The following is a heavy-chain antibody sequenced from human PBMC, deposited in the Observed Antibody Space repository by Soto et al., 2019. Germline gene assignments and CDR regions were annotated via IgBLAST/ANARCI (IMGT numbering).Heavy chain of an antibody. CDR1: GGTFSIYT. D-gene: IGHD3-3*01. CDR2: IIPILGIA. CDR3: ARNRVGFDYYYMDV. V-gene: IGHV1-69*02. J-gene: IGHJ6*03. Sequence: ASVKVSCKASGGTFSIYTISWVRQAPGQGLEWMGRIIPILGIANYAQKFQGRVTITADKSTSTAYMELSSLRSEDTAVYYCARNRVGFDYYYMDVWGKGTTVTVSS.